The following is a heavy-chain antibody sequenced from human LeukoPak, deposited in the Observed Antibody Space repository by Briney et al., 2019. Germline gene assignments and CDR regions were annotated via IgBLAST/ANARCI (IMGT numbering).Heavy chain of an antibody. D-gene: IGHD2-15*01. CDR2: ISNSGTNI. Sequence: PGGSLRLSCAASGFTFSSYEMNWVRQAPGKGLEWISYISNSGTNIYYPDSVKGRFTISRDNAKNSLYLQMNSLRAEDTAVYYCARSGRYLDYWGQGTLVTVS. J-gene: IGHJ4*02. CDR3: ARSGRYLDY. V-gene: IGHV3-48*03. CDR1: GFTFSSYE.